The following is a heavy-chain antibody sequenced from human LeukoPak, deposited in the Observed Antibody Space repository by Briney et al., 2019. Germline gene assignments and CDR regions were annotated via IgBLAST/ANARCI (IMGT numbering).Heavy chain of an antibody. CDR2: ISSSGSTI. D-gene: IGHD6-6*01. J-gene: IGHJ4*02. CDR3: ARVEGSTSLMRYYFDY. V-gene: IGHV3-48*03. CDR1: GFTFSNYV. Sequence: PGGSLRLSCAASGFTFSNYVMTWVRQAPGKGLEWVSYISSSGSTIYYADSVKGRFTISRDNAKNSLYLQMDSLRAEDTAVYYCARVEGSTSLMRYYFDYWGQGTLVTVSS.